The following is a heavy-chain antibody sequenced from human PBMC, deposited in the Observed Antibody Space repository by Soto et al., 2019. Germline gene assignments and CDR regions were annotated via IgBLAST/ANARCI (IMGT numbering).Heavy chain of an antibody. Sequence: PGRSLRLSCASSGVAFSRYNLNWVRQAPGRGLDWVSYISASSSSIFYADSVKGRFTISRDNAKNSLYLQINSLRAEDTAIYYCARDPYSGDDIDLDYWAQGTLLTVSS. CDR2: ISASSSSI. CDR3: ARDPYSGDDIDLDY. D-gene: IGHD5-12*01. J-gene: IGHJ4*02. CDR1: GVAFSRYN. V-gene: IGHV3-48*01.